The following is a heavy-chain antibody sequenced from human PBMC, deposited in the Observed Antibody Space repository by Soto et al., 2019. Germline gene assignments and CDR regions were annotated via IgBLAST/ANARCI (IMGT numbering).Heavy chain of an antibody. Sequence: PRLSCAASGFTFSSYAMSWVRQAPGKGLEWASAISGSGGSTYYADSVKGRFTISRDNSKNTLYLQMNSLRAEDTAVYYCATRAPYDYVWGSYPLFDYWGQGTLVTVSS. J-gene: IGHJ4*02. D-gene: IGHD3-16*02. CDR1: GFTFSSYA. CDR2: ISGSGGST. V-gene: IGHV3-23*01. CDR3: ATRAPYDYVWGSYPLFDY.